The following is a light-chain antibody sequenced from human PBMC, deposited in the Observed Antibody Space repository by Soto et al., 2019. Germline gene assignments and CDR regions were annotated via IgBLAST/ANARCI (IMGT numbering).Light chain of an antibody. J-gene: IGKJ1*01. Sequence: EIVLTQSPGTLSLSPGERATLSSRASQSVSSSYLAWYQQKPGQAPRLLIYGASSRATGIPDRFSGSGSGTDFTLTISRLEPEDFAVYYCQQYGSSPTTFGQGTKVEI. CDR2: GAS. CDR3: QQYGSSPTT. CDR1: QSVSSSY. V-gene: IGKV3-20*01.